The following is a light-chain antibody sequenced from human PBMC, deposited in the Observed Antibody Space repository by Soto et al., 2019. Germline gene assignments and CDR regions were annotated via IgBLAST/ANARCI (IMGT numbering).Light chain of an antibody. V-gene: IGKV1-5*01. J-gene: IGKJ1*01. CDR2: DAS. CDR3: QQYNNWPRT. Sequence: DIQMTQSPSTLSASVGYRVTITCRASQSISSWLAWYQQKPGKAPKLLIYDASSLESGVPSRFSGSGSGTEFTLTISSLQSEDFAIYYCQQYNNWPRTFGQGTKVDIK. CDR1: QSISSW.